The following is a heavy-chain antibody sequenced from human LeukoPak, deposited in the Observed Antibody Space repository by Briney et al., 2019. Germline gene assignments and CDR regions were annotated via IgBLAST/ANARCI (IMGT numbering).Heavy chain of an antibody. V-gene: IGHV1-2*02. CDR2: INPNSGGT. D-gene: IGHD2-2*01. CDR3: TREESSTTCSDV. Sequence: ASVRVSCKASGYTFTGYYIHWVLQAPGQGLEWMGWINPNSGGTNYAQKFQGRVTMTRDTSISTAYMELSRLRSDDTAVYYCTREESSTTCSDVWGQGTTVTVSS. CDR1: GYTFTGYY. J-gene: IGHJ6*02.